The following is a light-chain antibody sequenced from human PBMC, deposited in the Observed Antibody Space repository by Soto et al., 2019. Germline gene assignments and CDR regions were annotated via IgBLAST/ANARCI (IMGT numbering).Light chain of an antibody. CDR2: QVT. CDR3: NSYSSTSFYV. CDR1: GSDIATFNY. J-gene: IGLJ1*01. V-gene: IGLV2-14*01. Sequence: QSVLAQPASVSGSPGQSITISCTGSGSDIATFNYVSWYQQYPGKAPKLLIYQVTSRASGVSHRFSGSKSGNTAALTISGLQPEGEAEYYCNSYSSTSFYVFGTGTKVTVL.